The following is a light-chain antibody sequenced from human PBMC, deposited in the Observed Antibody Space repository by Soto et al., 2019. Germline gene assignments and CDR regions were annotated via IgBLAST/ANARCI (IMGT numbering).Light chain of an antibody. V-gene: IGKV1-9*01. CDR1: QGISSF. CDR3: QQFKSYVS. Sequence: IQLTQSPSSLSASVGERVTITCRASQGISSFLAWYQQEPGKAPKLLISGATTLQSGVPSRFSGSRSRTNFTLTISSLQPEDFATYYCQQFKSYVSFGQGTRREIK. J-gene: IGKJ5*01. CDR2: GAT.